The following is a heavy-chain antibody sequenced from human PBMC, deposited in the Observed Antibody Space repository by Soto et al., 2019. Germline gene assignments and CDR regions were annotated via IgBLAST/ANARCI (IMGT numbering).Heavy chain of an antibody. CDR2: IYYSANT. CDR1: GGSISSGGYY. D-gene: IGHD3-10*01. Sequence: QVQLQESGPGLVKPSQTLSLTCSVSGGSISSGGYYWSWIRQPPGKGLEWIGYIYYSANTHYNPPLKGRVSISADTSKNKFSLNLSSVTAADTAVYYCARSGGNSYYYCMDVWGQGTTVTVSS. J-gene: IGHJ6*02. CDR3: ARSGGNSYYYCMDV. V-gene: IGHV4-31*02.